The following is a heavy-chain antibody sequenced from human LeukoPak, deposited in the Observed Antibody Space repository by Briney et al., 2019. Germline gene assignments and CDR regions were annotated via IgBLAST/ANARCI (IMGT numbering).Heavy chain of an antibody. CDR2: INHSGST. D-gene: IGHD3-10*01. Sequence: PSETLSLTCAVYGGSFSGYYWSWIRQPPGKGLEWIGEINHSGSTNYNPSLKSRVTISVDTSKNQFFLKLSSVTAADTAVYYCARVLLWFGELKFDYWGQGTLVTVSS. J-gene: IGHJ4*02. CDR3: ARVLLWFGELKFDY. V-gene: IGHV4-34*01. CDR1: GGSFSGYY.